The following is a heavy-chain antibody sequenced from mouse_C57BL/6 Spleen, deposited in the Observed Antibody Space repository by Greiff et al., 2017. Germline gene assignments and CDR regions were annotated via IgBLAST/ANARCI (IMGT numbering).Heavy chain of an antibody. Sequence: EVMLVESGGGLVKPGGSLKLSCAASGFTFSDYGMHWVRQAPEKGLEWVAYISSGSSTIYYADTVKGRFTISRDNAKNTLFLQMTSLRSEDTAMYYCARNYYGSSHPYYYAMDYWGQGTSVTVSS. CDR2: ISSGSSTI. CDR3: ARNYYGSSHPYYYAMDY. D-gene: IGHD1-1*01. J-gene: IGHJ4*01. CDR1: GFTFSDYG. V-gene: IGHV5-17*01.